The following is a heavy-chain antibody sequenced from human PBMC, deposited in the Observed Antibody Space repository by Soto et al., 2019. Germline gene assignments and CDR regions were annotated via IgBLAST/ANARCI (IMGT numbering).Heavy chain of an antibody. V-gene: IGHV4-39*01. CDR2: IYYSGST. Sequence: TSETLSLTCTVSGGSISSSSDYWGWIRQPPGKGLEWIGSIYYSGSTYYNPSLKSRVTISVDTSKNQFSLKLSSVTAADTAVYYCAKPLRLEYYMDVWGKGTTVTVSS. CDR1: GGSISSSSDY. CDR3: AKPLRLEYYMDV. D-gene: IGHD5-12*01. J-gene: IGHJ6*03.